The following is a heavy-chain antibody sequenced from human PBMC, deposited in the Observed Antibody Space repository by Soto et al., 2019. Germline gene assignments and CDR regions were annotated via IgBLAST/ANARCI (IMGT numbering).Heavy chain of an antibody. Sequence: QVRLVESGGGVVQPGRSLRLSCAASGFNFGVFGMHWVRQAPGKGLEWLSVLSYEGSEEYYADSVRGRFTISRYNSKNTLFLQMDSLRVDDTGVYYCALTRRSSLLEVAGPGFEYWGQGTLVTVS. D-gene: IGHD6-19*01. J-gene: IGHJ4*02. CDR1: GFNFGVFG. CDR3: ALTRRSSLLEVAGPGFEY. CDR2: LSYEGSEE. V-gene: IGHV3-30*03.